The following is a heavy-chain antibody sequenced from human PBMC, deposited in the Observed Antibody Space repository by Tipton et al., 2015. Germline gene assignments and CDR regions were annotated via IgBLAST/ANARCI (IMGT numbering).Heavy chain of an antibody. Sequence: TLSLTCTVSGDSISSYYWSWIRQPAGKGLEWIGRIYSSGSTNYNPSLKSRVTISVDTSKNQFSLKLTSVTAADTAVYYCARGLVPSLEKKRITMVRGVNGYGMDVWGQGTTVTVSS. CDR2: IYSSGST. CDR3: ARGLVPSLEKKRITMVRGVNGYGMDV. CDR1: GDSISSYY. D-gene: IGHD3-10*01. V-gene: IGHV4-4*07. J-gene: IGHJ6*02.